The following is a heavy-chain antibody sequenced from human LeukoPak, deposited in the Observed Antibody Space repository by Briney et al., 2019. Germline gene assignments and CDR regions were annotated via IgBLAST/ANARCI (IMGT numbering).Heavy chain of an antibody. D-gene: IGHD1-26*01. CDR3: AREDDTGRYMGDDAFDI. J-gene: IGHJ3*02. Sequence: ASVKVSCKASGYTFTSYGISWVRQAPGQGLEWMGWISAYNGNTNYAQKLQGRVTMTTDTSTSTAYMELRSLRSDDTAVYYCAREDDTGRYMGDDAFDIWGQGTMVTVSS. V-gene: IGHV1-18*01. CDR1: GYTFTSYG. CDR2: ISAYNGNT.